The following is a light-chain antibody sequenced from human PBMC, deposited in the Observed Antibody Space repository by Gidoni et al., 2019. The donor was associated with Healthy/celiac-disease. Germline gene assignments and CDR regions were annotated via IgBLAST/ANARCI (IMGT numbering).Light chain of an antibody. CDR3: MQALQSPCT. CDR2: LGS. CDR1: QSLLNSNGYNY. J-gene: IGKJ3*01. V-gene: IGKV2-28*01. Sequence: DIVMTQFPLSLPVTPGEPASISCRSSQSLLNSNGYNYLDWYLQKPGQSPQLLIYLGSNLASGVPYRFSGSGSGTDFTLKISKVEAEDVGVYYCMQALQSPCTFGPGTKVDIK.